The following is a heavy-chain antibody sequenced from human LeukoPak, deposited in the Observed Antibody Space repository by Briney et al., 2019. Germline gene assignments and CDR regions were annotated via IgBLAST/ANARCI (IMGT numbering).Heavy chain of an antibody. J-gene: IGHJ4*02. D-gene: IGHD3-10*01. Sequence: ASVKVSCKASGYTFTGYYMHWVRQAPGQGREWMGWINPNSGGTNYAQKFQGRVTMTRDTSISTAYMELSRLRSDDTAVYYCASLGPTTRITMVRRDFDYWGQGTLVTVSS. CDR1: GYTFTGYY. CDR3: ASLGPTTRITMVRRDFDY. V-gene: IGHV1-2*02. CDR2: INPNSGGT.